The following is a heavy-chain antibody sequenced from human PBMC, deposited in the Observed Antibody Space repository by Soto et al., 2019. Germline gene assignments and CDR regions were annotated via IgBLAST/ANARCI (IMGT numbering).Heavy chain of an antibody. CDR1: GFSFENYG. J-gene: IGHJ6*02. CDR3: ANLWGDGYNLGQDYNGMDV. V-gene: IGHV3-33*06. D-gene: IGHD5-12*01. CDR2: IWYDGSLQ. Sequence: QVQMVESGGGVVQPGRSLRLSCAASGFSFENYGMHWVRQAPGRGLEWVAIIWYDGSLQYYAAAVKGRFTISRDNSKNHLYLEMNSLRAEDTAVYYCANLWGDGYNLGQDYNGMDVWGQGTTVIVSS.